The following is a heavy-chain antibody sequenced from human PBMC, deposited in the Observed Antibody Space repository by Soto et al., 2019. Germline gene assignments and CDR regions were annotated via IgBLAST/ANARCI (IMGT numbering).Heavy chain of an antibody. D-gene: IGHD6-19*01. V-gene: IGHV3-23*01. J-gene: IGHJ6*02. Sequence: PGGSLRLSCAASGFTFSSYAMSWVRQAPGKGLEWVSAISGSGGSTYYADSVKGRFTISGDNSKNTLYLQMNSLRAEDTAVYYCAKRIAVALYYYYGMDVWGQGTTVTVSS. CDR2: ISGSGGST. CDR1: GFTFSSYA. CDR3: AKRIAVALYYYYGMDV.